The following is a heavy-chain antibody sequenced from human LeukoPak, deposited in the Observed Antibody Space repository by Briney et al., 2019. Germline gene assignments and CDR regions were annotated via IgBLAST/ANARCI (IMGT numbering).Heavy chain of an antibody. V-gene: IGHV3-21*01. Sequence: PGGSLRLSCAASGFTFNTFNMNWVRQAPGKGLEWVSSITSGGDYIYYADSVKGRFTTSRDNAKNSLPLQLNSLLVEDTAVYYCARGHSDVLAASYKWTPDYWGQGTLVTVP. CDR3: ARGHSDVLAASYKWTPDY. CDR2: ITSGGDYI. J-gene: IGHJ4*02. D-gene: IGHD3-9*01. CDR1: GFTFNTFN.